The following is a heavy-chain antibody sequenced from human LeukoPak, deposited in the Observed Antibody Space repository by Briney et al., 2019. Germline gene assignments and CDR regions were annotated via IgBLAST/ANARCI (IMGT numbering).Heavy chain of an antibody. Sequence: SETLSLTCTVSGGSISSRPYCWGWIRQPPGKGLEWLGNFYYSGSTYYKPSLKSRVTISVDTSKNQISLKLSSVTAADTAVYYCAGDSSGYYYFDYWGQETLVTVSS. V-gene: IGHV4-39*01. CDR2: FYYSGST. CDR3: AGDSSGYYYFDY. CDR1: GGSISSRPYC. D-gene: IGHD3-22*01. J-gene: IGHJ4*02.